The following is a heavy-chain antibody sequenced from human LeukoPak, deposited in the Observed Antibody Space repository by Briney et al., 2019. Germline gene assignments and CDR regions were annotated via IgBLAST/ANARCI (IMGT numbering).Heavy chain of an antibody. V-gene: IGHV1-18*01. D-gene: IGHD3-3*01. CDR3: ARSQAEPVIFGVVINGAGWFDP. CDR1: GYTFTSYG. CDR2: ISAYNGNT. J-gene: IGHJ5*02. Sequence: GASVKVSCKASGYTFTSYGISWVRQAPGQGLEWMGWISAYNGNTNYAQKLQGRVTMTTDTSTSTAYMELRSLRSEDTAVYYCARSQAEPVIFGVVINGAGWFDPWGQGTLVTVSS.